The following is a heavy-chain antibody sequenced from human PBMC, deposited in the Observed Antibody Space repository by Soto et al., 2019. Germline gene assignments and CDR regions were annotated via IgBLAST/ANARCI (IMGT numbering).Heavy chain of an antibody. CDR1: GGSISSYY. Sequence: SETLSLTCTVSGGSISSYYWSWIRQPPGKGLEWIGYIYYSGSTNYNPSLKSRVTISVDTSKNQFSLKLSSVTAADTAVYYCARGTTTLDYWGQGTLVTVSS. D-gene: IGHD4-17*01. J-gene: IGHJ4*02. V-gene: IGHV4-59*01. CDR3: ARGTTTLDY. CDR2: IYYSGST.